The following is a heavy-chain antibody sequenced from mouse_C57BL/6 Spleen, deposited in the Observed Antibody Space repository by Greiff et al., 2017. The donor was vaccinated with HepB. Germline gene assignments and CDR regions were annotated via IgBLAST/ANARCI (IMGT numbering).Heavy chain of an antibody. D-gene: IGHD1-1*01. V-gene: IGHV5-12*01. Sequence: EVKVVESGGGLVQPGGSLKLSCAASGFTFSDYYMYWVRQTPEKRLEWVAYISNGGGSTYYPDTVKGRFTISRDNAKNTLYLQMSRLKSEDTAMYYCARQGGSSGDWYFDVWGTGTTVTVSS. CDR2: ISNGGGST. CDR1: GFTFSDYY. J-gene: IGHJ1*03. CDR3: ARQGGSSGDWYFDV.